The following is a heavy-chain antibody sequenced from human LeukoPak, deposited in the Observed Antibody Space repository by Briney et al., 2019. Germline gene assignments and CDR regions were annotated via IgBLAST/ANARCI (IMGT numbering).Heavy chain of an antibody. CDR2: MNPNSGNT. J-gene: IGHJ6*03. V-gene: IGHV1-8*03. D-gene: IGHD2-15*01. CDR1: GYTFTSYD. CDR3: ARGRFDCSGGSCYQDVYYYYMDV. Sequence: ASVKVSCKASGYTFTSYDINWGRQATGQGLEWMGWMNPNSGNTGYAQKFQGRVTITRNTSISTAYMELNSLRSEDTAVYYCARGRFDCSGGSCYQDVYYYYMDVWGKGTTVTVSS.